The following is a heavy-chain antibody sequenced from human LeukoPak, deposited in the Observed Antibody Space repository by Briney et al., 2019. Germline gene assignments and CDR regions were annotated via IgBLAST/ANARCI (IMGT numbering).Heavy chain of an antibody. V-gene: IGHV4-59*01. Sequence: SGTLSLTCTVSGGSISSYYWSWIRQPPGKGLEWIGYIYYSGNTKYNPSLKSRVTISVDTSKNQISLKLNSVTAADTAVYYCARAFSGSGSYYSEMLYYYYYMDVWGKGTTVTISS. CDR3: ARAFSGSGSYYSEMLYYYYYMDV. CDR1: GGSISSYY. D-gene: IGHD3-10*01. CDR2: IYYSGNT. J-gene: IGHJ6*03.